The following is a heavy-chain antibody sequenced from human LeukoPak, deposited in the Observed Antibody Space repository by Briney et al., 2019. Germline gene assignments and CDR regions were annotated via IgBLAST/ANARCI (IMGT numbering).Heavy chain of an antibody. Sequence: GASVKVSCKASGYTFTAYYIHWVRQAPGQGLEWMGWINPNSGATKCAQNFQGRVTMTRDTSISTAYMEVSDLKSDDTALYYCARVLRYFGTFDPRGQGTLVTVSS. CDR3: ARVLRYFGTFDP. D-gene: IGHD3-9*01. CDR2: INPNSGAT. V-gene: IGHV1-2*02. CDR1: GYTFTAYY. J-gene: IGHJ5*02.